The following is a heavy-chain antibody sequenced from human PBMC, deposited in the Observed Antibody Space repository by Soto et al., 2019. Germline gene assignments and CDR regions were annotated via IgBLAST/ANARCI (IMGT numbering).Heavy chain of an antibody. CDR1: GGTFSSYA. CDR3: ARVFKGHFWSGYYELDP. J-gene: IGHJ5*02. Sequence: QVQLVQSGAEVKKPGSSVKVSCKASGGTFSSYAISWVRQAPGQGLEWMGGIIPIFGTANYAQKFQGRVTITADNSTSTVYMDLSSLRSEDTAVYYCARVFKGHFWSGYYELDPWGQGTLVTVSS. D-gene: IGHD3-3*02. CDR2: IIPIFGTA. V-gene: IGHV1-69*06.